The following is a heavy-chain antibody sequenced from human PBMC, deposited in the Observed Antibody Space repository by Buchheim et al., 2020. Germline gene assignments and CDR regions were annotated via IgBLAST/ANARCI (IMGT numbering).Heavy chain of an antibody. CDR3: VMKSAGYYAFDH. J-gene: IGHJ4*02. V-gene: IGHV4-28*01. Sequence: QVQLQESGPGLVKPSDTLSLTCVVSGYSVSSDKWWGWIRQPPGEGLEWIGYIYHSGGTYYKSSLKRRVTMSVDTSKKQFYLRLRSVTAADTAVYYCVMKSAGYYAFDHWGQGTL. CDR1: GYSVSSDKW. D-gene: IGHD2-15*01. CDR2: IYHSGGT.